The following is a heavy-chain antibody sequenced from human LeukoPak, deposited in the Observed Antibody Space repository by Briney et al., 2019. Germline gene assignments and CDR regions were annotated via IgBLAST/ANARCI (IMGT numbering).Heavy chain of an antibody. J-gene: IGHJ4*02. CDR1: GFTFSSYA. CDR2: ISGSGGST. CDR3: AKVDTAMPGDYFDY. Sequence: TGGYLRLSCAASGFTFSSYAMSWVRQAPGKGLEGVSAISGSGGSTYYADSVKGRFTISRDNSKNTLYLQMNSLRAEDTAVYYCAKVDTAMPGDYFDYWGQGTLVTVSS. V-gene: IGHV3-23*01. D-gene: IGHD5-18*01.